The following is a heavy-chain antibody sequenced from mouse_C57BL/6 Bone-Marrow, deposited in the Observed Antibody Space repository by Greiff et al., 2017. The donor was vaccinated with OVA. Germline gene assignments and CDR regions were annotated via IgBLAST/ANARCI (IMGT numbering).Heavy chain of an antibody. V-gene: IGHV1-50*01. CDR3: ARRGNYVWFAY. Sequence: QVQLKEPGAELVKPGASVKLSCKASGYTFTSYWMQWVKQRPGQGLEWIGEIDPSDSYTNYNQKFKGKATLTVDTSSSTAYMQLSSLTSEDSAVYYCARRGNYVWFAYWGQGTLVTVSA. J-gene: IGHJ3*01. CDR1: GYTFTSYW. CDR2: IDPSDSYT. D-gene: IGHD2-1*01.